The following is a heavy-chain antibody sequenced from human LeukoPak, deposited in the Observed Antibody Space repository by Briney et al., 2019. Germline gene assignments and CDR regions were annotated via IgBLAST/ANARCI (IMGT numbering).Heavy chain of an antibody. CDR3: ASRAFGTDSYYFDY. D-gene: IGHD3-10*01. V-gene: IGHV3-53*01. CDR2: IYSGGST. J-gene: IGHJ4*02. CDR1: GFTVSSND. Sequence: PGGSLRLSCAASGFTVSSNDMSWVRQAPGKGLECISVIYSGGSTDYADSVKGRLTISRDNSKNTLYLQMNSLRAEDTAVYYCASRAFGTDSYYFDYWGQGTLVTVSS.